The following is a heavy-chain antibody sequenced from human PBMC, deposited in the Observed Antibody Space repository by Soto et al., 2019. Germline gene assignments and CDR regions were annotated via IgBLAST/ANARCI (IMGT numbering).Heavy chain of an antibody. J-gene: IGHJ4*02. Sequence: SETLSLTCTVSGGSVSSGSYYWSWIRQPPGKGLGWIGYIYYSGSTNYNPSLKSRVTISVDTSKNQFSLKLSSVTAADTAVYYCARSQAAIWYFDYWGQGTLVTVSS. V-gene: IGHV4-61*01. CDR3: ARSQAAIWYFDY. D-gene: IGHD2-2*02. CDR2: IYYSGST. CDR1: GGSVSSGSYY.